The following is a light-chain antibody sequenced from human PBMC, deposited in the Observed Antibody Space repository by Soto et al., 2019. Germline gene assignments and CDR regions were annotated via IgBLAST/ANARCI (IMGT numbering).Light chain of an antibody. CDR2: AAS. CDR1: KGISSY. J-gene: IGKJ4*01. V-gene: IGKV1-9*01. CDR3: QQLMGLT. Sequence: DIQLTQSPSFLSASVGDRVTITCRASKGISSYLAWYQQKPGKAPKLLIYAASTLQSGVPSRFSGSGSGTEFTLTISSLQPEDFATYYSQQLMGLTFGGGTKVEI.